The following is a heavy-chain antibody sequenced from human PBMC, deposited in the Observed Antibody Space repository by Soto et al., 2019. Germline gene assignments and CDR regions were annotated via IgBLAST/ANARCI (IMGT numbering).Heavy chain of an antibody. CDR2: IYYSGST. Sequence: QLQLQESGPGLVKPSATLSLTCTVSGGSISGGSSYWGWIRQPPGKGLEWIGSIYYSGSTYYNPSLKSRVTMSVDASKRQFSLQLNSVTAADMAVYYCARHVGHILTFDYWGQGTLSTVSS. J-gene: IGHJ4*02. D-gene: IGHD2-21*01. CDR3: ARHVGHILTFDY. V-gene: IGHV4-39*01. CDR1: GGSISGGSSY.